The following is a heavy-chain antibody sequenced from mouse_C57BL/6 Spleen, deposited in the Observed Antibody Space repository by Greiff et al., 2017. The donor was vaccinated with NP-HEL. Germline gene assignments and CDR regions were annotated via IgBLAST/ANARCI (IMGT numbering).Heavy chain of an antibody. CDR3: SRRKLRLHAMDY. D-gene: IGHD3-2*02. J-gene: IGHJ4*01. CDR1: GYTFTSYT. V-gene: IGHV1-4*01. Sequence: QVQLQQSGAELARPGASVKMSCKASGYTFTSYTMNWVKQRPGQGLEWIGYINPSSGYTKYNQKFKDKATLTADKSSSTAYMQLSSLTSEDSAVYYCSRRKLRLHAMDYWGQGTSVTVSS. CDR2: INPSSGYT.